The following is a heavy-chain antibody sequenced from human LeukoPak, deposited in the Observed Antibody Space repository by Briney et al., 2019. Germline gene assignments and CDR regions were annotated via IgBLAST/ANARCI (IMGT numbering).Heavy chain of an antibody. CDR1: GFTFSTYE. V-gene: IGHV3-48*03. J-gene: IGHJ4*02. CDR2: IIASGSTM. CDR3: ARVGYTSGWYYFDY. Sequence: GGSLRLSCVASGFTFSTYEMIWVRQAPGKGLEWVACIIASGSTMYYADSVKGRFTISRDNAKNSLYLQMNSLRAEDTAIYYCARVGYTSGWYYFDYWGQGTLVTVSS. D-gene: IGHD6-19*01.